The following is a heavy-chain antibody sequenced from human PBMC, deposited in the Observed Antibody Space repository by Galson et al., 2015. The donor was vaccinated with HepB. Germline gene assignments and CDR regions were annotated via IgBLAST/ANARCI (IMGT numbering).Heavy chain of an antibody. V-gene: IGHV3-7*03. CDR1: GFTFSSYW. D-gene: IGHD6-13*01. J-gene: IGHJ6*02. Sequence: SLRLSCAASGFTFSSYWMSWVRQAPGKGLEWVANIKQDGSEKYYVDSVKGRFTISRGNAKNSLYLQMNSLRAEDTAVYYCARDSSSWYYYYGMDVWGQGTTVTVSS. CDR2: IKQDGSEK. CDR3: ARDSSSWYYYYGMDV.